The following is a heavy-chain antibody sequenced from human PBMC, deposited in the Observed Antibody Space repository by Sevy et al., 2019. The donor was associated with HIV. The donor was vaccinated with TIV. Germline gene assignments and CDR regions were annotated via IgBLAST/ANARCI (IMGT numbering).Heavy chain of an antibody. CDR1: GFTFSHYS. CDR3: AAEVTEGGGAIDI. CDR2: ITSSSYYI. Sequence: GGSLRLSCAASGFTFSHYSMNWVRQAPGKGLEWVSSITSSSYYIYYADSLKGRFTISRDNAKNSLYLQMNSLRAEDAAVYYCAAEVTEGGGAIDIWGQGTMVTVSS. V-gene: IGHV3-21*01. D-gene: IGHD3-16*01. J-gene: IGHJ3*02.